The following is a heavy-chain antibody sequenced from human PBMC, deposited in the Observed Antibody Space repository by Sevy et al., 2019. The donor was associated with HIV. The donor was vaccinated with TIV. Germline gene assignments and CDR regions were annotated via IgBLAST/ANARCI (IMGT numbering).Heavy chain of an antibody. D-gene: IGHD3-3*01. J-gene: IGHJ4*02. Sequence: GGSLRLSCAASGFTFSSYEMNWVRQAPGKGLEWVSYISGRDATVLYVDSVKGRFTISRDNAMNSLYLQINSLRVEDTAVYYCVRDPHFDFWNGYYVNFDFWGQGTLVTVSS. CDR2: ISGRDATV. V-gene: IGHV3-48*03. CDR3: VRDPHFDFWNGYYVNFDF. CDR1: GFTFSSYE.